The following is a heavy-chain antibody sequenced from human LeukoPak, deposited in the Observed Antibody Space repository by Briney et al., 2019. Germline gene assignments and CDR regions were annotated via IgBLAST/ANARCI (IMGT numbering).Heavy chain of an antibody. CDR3: AISYSVRTKIITMLRGKANGGAINYFDY. D-gene: IGHD3-10*01. CDR2: ITVSGGNT. V-gene: IGHV3-23*01. J-gene: IGHJ4*02. Sequence: GGSLRLSCAASGFTFSNYGISWVRQAPGKGLEWVSGITVSGGNTYYAESVKGRFTISRDNSKNTLYLQMNSLRAEDTAVYYCAISYSVRTKIITMLRGKANGGAINYFDYRGPGALVTVA. CDR1: GFTFSNYG.